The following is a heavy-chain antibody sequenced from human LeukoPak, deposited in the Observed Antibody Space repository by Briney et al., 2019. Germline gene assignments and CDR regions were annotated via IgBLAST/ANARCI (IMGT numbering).Heavy chain of an antibody. D-gene: IGHD6-13*01. V-gene: IGHV3-23*01. J-gene: IGHJ6*04. CDR1: GFTFSSDA. CDR3: ASAADYYYYGMDV. Sequence: GGSLRLSCAASGFTFSSDAMSWVRQAPGKGLEWVSAISGSGGSTYYADSVKGRFTISRDNSKNTLYLQMNSLRAEDTAVYYCASAADYYYYGMDVWGKGTTVTVSS. CDR2: ISGSGGST.